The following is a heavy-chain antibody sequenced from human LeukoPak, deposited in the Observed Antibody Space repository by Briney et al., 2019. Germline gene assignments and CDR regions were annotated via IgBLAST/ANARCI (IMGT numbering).Heavy chain of an antibody. J-gene: IGHJ5*02. V-gene: IGHV1-69*06. CDR2: IIPIFGTA. Sequence: SVKVSCKASGYTFTSYDINWVRQATGQGLEWMGGIIPIFGTANYAQKFQGRVTITADKSTSTAYMELSSLRSEDTAVYYCARSRGLENWFDPWGQGTLVTVSS. CDR3: ARSRGLENWFDP. CDR1: GYTFTSYD. D-gene: IGHD3-10*01.